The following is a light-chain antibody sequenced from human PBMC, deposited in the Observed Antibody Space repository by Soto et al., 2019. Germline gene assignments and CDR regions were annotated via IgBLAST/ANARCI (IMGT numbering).Light chain of an antibody. V-gene: IGKV3-15*01. CDR2: CAS. CDR1: QSVSSN. Sequence: EIVLTQSPATLSVSPGERATLSGRASQSVSSNLSWYQQNPGQSPSLLIYCASTRATCVSARFSGGGSGTEFTITINRLQSEYFAVYCRHQYNFWPTFGQGTKVDIK. CDR3: HQYNFWPT. J-gene: IGKJ1*01.